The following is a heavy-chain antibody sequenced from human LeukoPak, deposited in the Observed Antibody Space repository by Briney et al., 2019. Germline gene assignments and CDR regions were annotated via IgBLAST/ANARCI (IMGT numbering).Heavy chain of an antibody. CDR3: ARASYDSSGSYFDY. Sequence: SETLSLTCTVSGGSISSGDYYWIWIRQPPGKGLEWTGNIYYSGSTYYNPSLKSRVTISVDTSNNQFSLKLSSVTAADTAVYYCARASYDSSGSYFDYWGQGTLVTVSS. J-gene: IGHJ4*02. CDR1: GGSISSGDYY. CDR2: IYYSGST. D-gene: IGHD3-22*01. V-gene: IGHV4-30-4*01.